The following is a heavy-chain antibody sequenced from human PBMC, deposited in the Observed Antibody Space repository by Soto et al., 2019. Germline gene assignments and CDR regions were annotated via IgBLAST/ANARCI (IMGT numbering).Heavy chain of an antibody. CDR3: VKDGYNFYYYDAMDV. V-gene: IGHV3-43*01. CDR2: IYWDATRT. CDR1: GFTFDDYT. Sequence: EVQLAESGGAVVQPGGSLRLSCAASGFTFDDYTMLWVRQAPGKGLEWVSLIYWDATRTHYADSVKGRFTISRDNSKYSLYLQMNSLRSEDTAFYSCVKDGYNFYYYDAMDVWGQGTTVTVSS. J-gene: IGHJ6*02. D-gene: IGHD5-18*01.